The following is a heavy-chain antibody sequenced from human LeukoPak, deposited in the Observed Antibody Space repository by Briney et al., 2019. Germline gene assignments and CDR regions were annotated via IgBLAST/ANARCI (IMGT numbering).Heavy chain of an antibody. CDR3: TKGGDYYGSGNRYYGMDV. CDR2: IYYSGST. CDR1: GGSIRSYY. J-gene: IGHJ6*02. D-gene: IGHD3-10*01. Sequence: SETLSLTCTVSGGSIRSYYWSWIRQPPGKGLEWIEYIYYSGSTNYNPSLKSRVTISVDTSKNQFSLKLSSVTAADTAVYYCTKGGDYYGSGNRYYGMDVWGQGTTVTVSS. V-gene: IGHV4-59*01.